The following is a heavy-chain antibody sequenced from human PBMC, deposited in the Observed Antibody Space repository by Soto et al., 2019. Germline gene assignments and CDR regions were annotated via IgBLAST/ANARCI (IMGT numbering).Heavy chain of an antibody. CDR1: GDSISDTIYY. CDR3: ARQRTSVVTQAYFDV. V-gene: IGHV4-39*01. J-gene: IGHJ4*02. CDR2: IHYSGST. D-gene: IGHD2-21*02. Sequence: PSETLSLTCRVSGDSISDTIYYWGWIRQPPGMGLEWIGSIHYSGSTQFHPSFKSRVTISVDTSKNEFSLRLRSVTAADTALYFCARQRTSVVTQAYFDVWGPGSLVTVS.